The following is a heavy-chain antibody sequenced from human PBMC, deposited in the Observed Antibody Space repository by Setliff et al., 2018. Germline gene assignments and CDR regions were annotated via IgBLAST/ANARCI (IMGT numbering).Heavy chain of an antibody. CDR2: ISAYNGNT. J-gene: IGHJ4*02. Sequence: VASVKVSCKASGYTFTSYGISWVRQAPGQGLEWMGWISAYNGNTNYAQKLHGRVTMTTDTSTSTANMELRSRRSDDTAVYYCARDLGRGYYYESSGQKVGDYWGQGTLVTVS. V-gene: IGHV1-18*01. CDR1: GYTFTSYG. CDR3: ARDLGRGYYYESSGQKVGDY. D-gene: IGHD3-22*01.